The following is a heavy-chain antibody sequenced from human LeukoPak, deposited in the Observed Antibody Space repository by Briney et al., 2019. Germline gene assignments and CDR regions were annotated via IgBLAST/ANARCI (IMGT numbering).Heavy chain of an antibody. CDR1: GFTFSSYA. J-gene: IGHJ4*02. V-gene: IGHV3-23*01. CDR3: ARDKAVGPTLLDY. D-gene: IGHD1-26*01. Sequence: GGSLRLSCAASGFTFSSYAMSWVRQAPGKGLEWVSAISGSGGSTYYADSVKGRFTISRDNSKNTLYLQMNSLRAEDTAVYYCARDKAVGPTLLDYWGQGTLVTVSS. CDR2: ISGSGGST.